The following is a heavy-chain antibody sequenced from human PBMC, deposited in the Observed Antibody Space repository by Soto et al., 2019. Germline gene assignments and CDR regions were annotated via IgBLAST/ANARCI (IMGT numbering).Heavy chain of an antibody. D-gene: IGHD5-12*01. V-gene: IGHV4-30-2*01. Sequence: QLQLQESGSGLVKPSQTLSLTCAVSGGSISSGGYSWNWIRQPPGKGLEWSGYIFHSESTYYSPCLKSRVTISVDRSKNQFSLKLSSVTAADTAVYYCARSSLEWLVATSNDAFDIWGQGAMVTVSS. CDR1: GGSISSGGYS. CDR3: ARSSLEWLVATSNDAFDI. J-gene: IGHJ3*02. CDR2: IFHSEST.